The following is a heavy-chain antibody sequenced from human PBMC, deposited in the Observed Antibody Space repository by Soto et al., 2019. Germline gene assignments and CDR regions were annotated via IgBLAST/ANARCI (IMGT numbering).Heavy chain of an antibody. D-gene: IGHD6-19*01. CDR3: VRQGGCYYYGMDV. Sequence: LGESLKISCKTSGYSFNTFWISWVRQVPGKGLEWMGRIDPGDSNTNYSPSFQGHVTLSVDKSIGTAYLQWSSLKASDTAIYYCVRQGGCYYYGMDVWGQGTAVTVSS. CDR1: GYSFNTFW. V-gene: IGHV5-10-1*01. CDR2: IDPGDSNT. J-gene: IGHJ6*02.